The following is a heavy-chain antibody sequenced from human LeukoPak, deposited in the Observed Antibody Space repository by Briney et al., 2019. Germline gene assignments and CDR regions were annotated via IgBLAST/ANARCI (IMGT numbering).Heavy chain of an antibody. D-gene: IGHD3-22*01. V-gene: IGHV4-31*03. Sequence: PSETLSLTCTVSGGSISSGGYYWSWIRQHPGKGLEWIGYTYYSGSTYYNPSLKSRVTISVDTSKNQFSLKLSSVTAADTAVYYCARGRYYYDSSEVGYFDYWGQGTLVTVSS. CDR2: TYYSGST. CDR1: GGSISSGGYY. J-gene: IGHJ4*02. CDR3: ARGRYYYDSSEVGYFDY.